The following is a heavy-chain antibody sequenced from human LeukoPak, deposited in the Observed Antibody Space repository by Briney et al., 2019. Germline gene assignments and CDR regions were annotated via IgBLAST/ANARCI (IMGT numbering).Heavy chain of an antibody. Sequence: PGGSLRLSCAASGFTFSTYAMHWVRQAPGKGLQWVAVISYDGSNKYYADSVKGRFAISRDNSKNTLYLQMNSLRAEDTAVYYCARGGSRNWYGMDVWGQGTTVTVSS. CDR3: ARGGSRNWYGMDV. J-gene: IGHJ6*02. CDR2: ISYDGSNK. CDR1: GFTFSTYA. D-gene: IGHD1-20*01. V-gene: IGHV3-30*09.